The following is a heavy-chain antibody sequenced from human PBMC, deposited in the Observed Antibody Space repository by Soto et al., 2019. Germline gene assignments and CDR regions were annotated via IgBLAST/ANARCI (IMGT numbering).Heavy chain of an antibody. V-gene: IGHV4-59*01. CDR3: ARGVEIAAFDI. J-gene: IGHJ3*02. Sequence: SETLSLTCTVSGGSISSYYWSWIRQPPGKGLEWIGYIYYSGSTNYNPSLKSRVTISVDTSKNQFSLKLSSVTAADTAVYYCARGVEIAAFDIWGKGKRVTVPS. CDR2: IYYSGST. CDR1: GGSISSYY.